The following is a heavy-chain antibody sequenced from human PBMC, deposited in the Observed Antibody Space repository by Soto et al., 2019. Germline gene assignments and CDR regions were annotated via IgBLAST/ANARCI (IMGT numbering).Heavy chain of an antibody. Sequence: QVQLQESGPGPVKPSQTLSLTCTVSGGSVTGGRFYWSWIRQTPGKALEWVGFILYSGNTFYSPSLKSRLTISMDASRNQFSLKLTSVTAADTAVYYCARGFNDRGLTHDIWGRGTLVTVSS. CDR3: ARGFNDRGLTHDI. CDR2: ILYSGNT. CDR1: GGSVTGGRFY. D-gene: IGHD3-10*02. J-gene: IGHJ4*01. V-gene: IGHV4-30-4*01.